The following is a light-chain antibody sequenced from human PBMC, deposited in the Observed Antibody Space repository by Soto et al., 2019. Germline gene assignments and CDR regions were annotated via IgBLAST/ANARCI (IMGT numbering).Light chain of an antibody. CDR1: TGAVTSGHH. V-gene: IGLV7-43*01. J-gene: IGLJ3*02. CDR3: LFCYGGAQPHWV. Sequence: QTVVTQESSLTVSPGGTVTLTCASSTGAVTSGHHPNWLQQKPGQAPRTLIYSTNNKQDWTPARFSGSLLEGKAALTVSGVQPEDEAEYYCLFCYGGAQPHWVFGGGTKVTVL. CDR2: STN.